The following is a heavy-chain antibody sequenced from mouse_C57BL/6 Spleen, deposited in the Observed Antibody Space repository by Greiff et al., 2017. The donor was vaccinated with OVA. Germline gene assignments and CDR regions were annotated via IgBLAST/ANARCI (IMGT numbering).Heavy chain of an antibody. V-gene: IGHV1-42*01. CDR2: INPSTGGT. D-gene: IGHD1-1*01. CDR1: GYSFTGYY. J-gene: IGHJ1*03. Sequence: VQLKESGPELVKPGASVKISCKASGYSFTGYYMNWVKQSPEKSLEWIGEINPSTGGTTYNQKFKAKATLTVDKSSSTAYMQLKSLTSEDSAVYYCARDGSSLRYFDVWGTGTTVTVSS. CDR3: ARDGSSLRYFDV.